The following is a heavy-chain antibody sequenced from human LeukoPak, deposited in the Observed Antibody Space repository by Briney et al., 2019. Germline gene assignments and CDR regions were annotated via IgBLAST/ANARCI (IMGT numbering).Heavy chain of an antibody. CDR3: ARNRSLTTTPGFDH. CDR1: GYSIRSGDY. V-gene: IGHV4-38-2*01. CDR2: NYHSDNP. Sequence: SDPLSLTCAVSGYSIRSGDYWGWTRPSPGEGLEWIGSNYHSDNPHYNPYVKSRNTITEDPSKNNFSMMLSYVPAPDTAVYYPARNRSLTTTPGFDHWGQGTLVTVSS. J-gene: IGHJ4*02. D-gene: IGHD1-1*01.